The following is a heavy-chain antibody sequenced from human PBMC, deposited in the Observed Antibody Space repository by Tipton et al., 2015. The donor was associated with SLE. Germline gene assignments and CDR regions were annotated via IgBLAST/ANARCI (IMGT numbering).Heavy chain of an antibody. D-gene: IGHD6-13*01. V-gene: IGHV4-39*01. J-gene: IGHJ4*02. CDR1: GGSISSSSYY. CDR2: IYYSGST. CDR3: ARLPGIAAAEDY. Sequence: TLSLTCTVSGGSISSSSYYWGWIRQPPGKGLEWIGSIYYSGSTYYNPSLKSRVTISVDTSKNQFSLKLSSVTAADTAVYYCARLPGIAAAEDYWGQGTLVTVSS.